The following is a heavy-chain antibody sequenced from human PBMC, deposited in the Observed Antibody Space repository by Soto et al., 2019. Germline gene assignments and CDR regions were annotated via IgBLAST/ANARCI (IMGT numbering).Heavy chain of an antibody. CDR3: ATPRGYSSGWIFDY. V-gene: IGHV1-24*01. J-gene: IGHJ4*02. D-gene: IGHD6-19*01. Sequence: ASVKVSCKVSGYTLTELSMHWVRQAPGKGLEWMGGFDPEDGETIYAQKFQGRVTMTEDTSTDTAYMELSSLRSEDTAVYYCATPRGYSSGWIFDYWGQGTLVTVSS. CDR1: GYTLTELS. CDR2: FDPEDGET.